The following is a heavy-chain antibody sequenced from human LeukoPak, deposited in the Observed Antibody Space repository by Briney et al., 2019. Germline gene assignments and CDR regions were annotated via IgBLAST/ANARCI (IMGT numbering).Heavy chain of an antibody. Sequence: PGGSLRLSCAASGFTFSSYWMSWVRQAPGKGLEWVANVKQDGSEKYYVDSVKGRFTISRDNAMNSLYLQMNSLRAEDTAVYYCARDRHCTNGVCYNDYWGQGTLVTVSS. CDR2: VKQDGSEK. V-gene: IGHV3-7*01. J-gene: IGHJ4*02. CDR3: ARDRHCTNGVCYNDY. CDR1: GFTFSSYW. D-gene: IGHD2-8*01.